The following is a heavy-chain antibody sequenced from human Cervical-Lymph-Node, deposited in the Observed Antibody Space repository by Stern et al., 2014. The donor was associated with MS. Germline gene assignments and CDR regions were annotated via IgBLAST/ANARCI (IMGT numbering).Heavy chain of an antibody. CDR3: TREMAARRLDP. V-gene: IGHV3-66*01. D-gene: IGHD5-24*01. J-gene: IGHJ5*02. CDR2: FYSGIST. Sequence: QLAASGGTLVQPGGSLRLSRAASGSTANSNYLTWVRQAPGTGLEWVSIFYSGISTYYAESVKGRFSFSIDNSKNTLFLHMNNLRVEDTAMYYCTREMAARRLDPWGQGTLVIVSA. CDR1: GSTANSNY.